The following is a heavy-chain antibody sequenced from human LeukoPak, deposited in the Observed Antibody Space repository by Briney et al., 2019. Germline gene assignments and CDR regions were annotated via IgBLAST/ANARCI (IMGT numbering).Heavy chain of an antibody. V-gene: IGHV4-39*01. J-gene: IGHJ4*02. CDR1: GASISSSIYY. CDR2: IYYSGST. Sequence: SETLSLTCTVSGASISSSIYYWGRIRQPPGKGLEWIGSIYYSGSTYYNPSLKSRVTISVDTSKNQFSLKLTSVTAADTALYYCARHYYGSGRRDYWGQGTLVTVSS. CDR3: ARHYYGSGRRDY. D-gene: IGHD3-10*01.